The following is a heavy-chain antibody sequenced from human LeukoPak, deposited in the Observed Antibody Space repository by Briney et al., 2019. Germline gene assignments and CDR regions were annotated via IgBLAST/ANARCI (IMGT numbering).Heavy chain of an antibody. CDR1: GFTFSNYG. V-gene: IGHV3-23*01. D-gene: IGHD2-15*01. J-gene: IGHJ6*02. CDR2: ISGSDGST. Sequence: GGSLRLSCAASGFTFSNYGMNWVRQAPGKGLEWVSGISGSDGSTYYADSVKGRFTISRDNSKNTLYLQMNSLRAEDTAVYNCAKDGVAVVVAASGYGMDVWGQGTTVAVSS. CDR3: AKDGVAVVVAASGYGMDV.